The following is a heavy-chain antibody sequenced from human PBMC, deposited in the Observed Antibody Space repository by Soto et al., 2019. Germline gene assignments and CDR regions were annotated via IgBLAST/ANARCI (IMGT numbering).Heavy chain of an antibody. J-gene: IGHJ4*02. CDR1: GYTFTHFY. CDR2: ISPHNFNT. V-gene: IGHV1-18*01. D-gene: IGHD3-9*01. Sequence: ASVKVSCKASGYTFTHFYITWVRQAPGQGLEWMGAISPHNFNTNYAQKFRGRVTLTTEKSTNTAYMDLRSLTSDDTAVYYCERDEGGYDILTGYYKAHHFDYWGQGVPVTVSS. CDR3: ERDEGGYDILTGYYKAHHFDY.